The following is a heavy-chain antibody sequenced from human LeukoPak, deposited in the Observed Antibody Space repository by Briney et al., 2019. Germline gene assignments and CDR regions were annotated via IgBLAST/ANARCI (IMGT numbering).Heavy chain of an antibody. J-gene: IGHJ3*02. Sequence: SETLSLTCTVSGGSISSYYWSWIRQPPGKGLEWTGYIYYSGSTNYNPSLKSRVTISVDTSKNQFSLKLSSVTAADTAVYYCARTAGYDSSGYYFLGAFDIWGQGTMVTVSS. CDR3: ARTAGYDSSGYYFLGAFDI. V-gene: IGHV4-59*01. CDR1: GGSISSYY. CDR2: IYYSGST. D-gene: IGHD3-22*01.